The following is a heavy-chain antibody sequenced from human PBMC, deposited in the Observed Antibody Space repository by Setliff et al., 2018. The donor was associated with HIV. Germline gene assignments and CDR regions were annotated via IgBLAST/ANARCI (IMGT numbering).Heavy chain of an antibody. J-gene: IGHJ4*02. D-gene: IGHD2-2*01. Sequence: SETLSLTCAVYGGSLSGYYWSWLRQPPGKGLEWLGEINHSRTTNYNASLNRRVTISVDTSKNQFSLKLGSVTAADTAVYYCAAWGPRYTYAPFFFDSWGQGTLVTVSS. CDR2: INHSRTT. V-gene: IGHV4-34*01. CDR1: GGSLSGYY. CDR3: AAWGPRYTYAPFFFDS.